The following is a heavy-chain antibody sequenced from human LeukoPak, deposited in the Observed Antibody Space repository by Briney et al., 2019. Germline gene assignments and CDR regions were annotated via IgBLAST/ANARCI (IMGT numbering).Heavy chain of an antibody. CDR1: GGSISSSSYY. CDR3: ARDQVSRIAAAGTDAFDI. V-gene: IGHV4-39*07. J-gene: IGHJ3*02. CDR2: IYYSGST. D-gene: IGHD6-13*01. Sequence: RPSETLSLTCTVSGGSISSSSYYWGWIRQPPGKGLEWIGSIYYSGSTYYSPSLKSRVTISVDTSKNQFSLKLSSVTAADTAVYYCARDQVSRIAAAGTDAFDIWGQGTMVTVSS.